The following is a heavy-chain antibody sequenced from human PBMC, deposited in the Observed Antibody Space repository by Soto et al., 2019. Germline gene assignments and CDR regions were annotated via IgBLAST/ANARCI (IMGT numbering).Heavy chain of an antibody. CDR1: GFSLSTSGVA. Sequence: QITLKESGPTLVKPTQTLTLTCTFSGFSLSTSGVAVVWIRQPPGKALEWLALISWDDDKRYSTSLNTRLTITKYTSEIQVVLTMTNMDPVDTATYYCAHQHRTAIPGIFDYWGQGTLVTVSS. CDR3: AHQHRTAIPGIFDY. V-gene: IGHV2-5*02. J-gene: IGHJ4*02. CDR2: ISWDDDK. D-gene: IGHD2-2*02.